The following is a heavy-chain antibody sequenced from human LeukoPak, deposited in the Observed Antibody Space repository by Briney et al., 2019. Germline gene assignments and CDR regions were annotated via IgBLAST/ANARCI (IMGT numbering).Heavy chain of an antibody. V-gene: IGHV1-8*01. Sequence: ASVKVSCKASGYTFTSYDINWVRQATRQGLEWMGWMNPNSGNTGYAQKFQRRVTMTRNTCIRTGSMELSSLRSEDTAVYYCARGESSIAGLDYYYGMDVWGEGTPVTVSS. J-gene: IGHJ6*01. CDR3: ARGESSIAGLDYYYGMDV. CDR2: MNPNSGNT. CDR1: GYTFTSYD. D-gene: IGHD6-6*01.